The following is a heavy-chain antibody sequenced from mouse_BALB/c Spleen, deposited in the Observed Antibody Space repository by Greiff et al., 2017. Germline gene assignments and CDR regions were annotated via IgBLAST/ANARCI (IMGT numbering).Heavy chain of an antibody. CDR3: AKEGGNDGSFAY. CDR1: GFSLTSYG. J-gene: IGHJ3*01. CDR2: IWGDGST. D-gene: IGHD2-2*01. Sequence: QVQLKESGPGLVAPSQCLSITCTASGFSLTSYGVSWVRQPPGKGLEWLGVIWGDGSTNYYSAIISRLSISKDNSKSHVFLKLNRLQTDDTATYCCAKEGGNDGSFAYWGQGTLVTVSA. V-gene: IGHV2-3*01.